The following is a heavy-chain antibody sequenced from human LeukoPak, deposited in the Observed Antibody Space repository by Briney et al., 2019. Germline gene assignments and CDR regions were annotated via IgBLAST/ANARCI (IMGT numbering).Heavy chain of an antibody. D-gene: IGHD6-13*01. V-gene: IGHV1-2*02. Sequence: APVKVSCKTSGYTFTGYYMHWVRQAPGQGLECMGWINPNSGGTNYAQKFQGRVTMTRDTSISTAYMELRSLRSDDTAVYYCARDSPYSSSWFDYWGQGTLVTVSS. CDR1: GYTFTGYY. CDR3: ARDSPYSSSWFDY. J-gene: IGHJ4*02. CDR2: INPNSGGT.